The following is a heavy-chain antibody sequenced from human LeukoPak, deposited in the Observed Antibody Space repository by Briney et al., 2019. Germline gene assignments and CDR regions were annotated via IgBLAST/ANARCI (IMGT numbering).Heavy chain of an antibody. CDR3: AKVALSSSWYYYYYYYMDV. V-gene: IGHV3-30*02. CDR2: IRYDGSNK. CDR1: GFTFSSYG. Sequence: PGGSLRLSCAASGFTFSSYGMHWVRQAPGKGLEWVAFIRYDGSNKYYADSVKGRFTISRDNSKNTLYLQMNSLRAGDTAVYYCAKVALSSSWYYYYYYYMDVWGKGTTVTISS. D-gene: IGHD6-13*01. J-gene: IGHJ6*03.